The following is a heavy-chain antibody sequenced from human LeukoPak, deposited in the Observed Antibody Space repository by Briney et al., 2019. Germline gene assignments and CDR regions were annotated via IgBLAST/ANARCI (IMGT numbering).Heavy chain of an antibody. CDR3: ARLNSLSFDY. V-gene: IGHV4-61*02. Sequence: PSQTLSLTCTVSGGSISSGSYYWSWIRQPAGKGLEWIGRIYTSGSTNYNPSLKSRVTISVDTSKNQFSLKLSSVTAADTAVYYCARLNSLSFDYWGQGTLVTVSS. D-gene: IGHD2-21*01. CDR2: IYTSGST. J-gene: IGHJ4*02. CDR1: GGSISSGSYY.